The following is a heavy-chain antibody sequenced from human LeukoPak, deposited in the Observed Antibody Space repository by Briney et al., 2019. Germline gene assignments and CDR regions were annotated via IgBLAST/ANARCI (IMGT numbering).Heavy chain of an antibody. J-gene: IGHJ3*02. Sequence: GASVKVSCKVSGYTLTELSMHWVRQAPGKGLEWMGGFDPEDGETIYAQKFQGRVTMTEDTSTDTAYMELSSLRSEDTAVYYCATSLDFWSGPRAFDIWGQGTMVTVSS. CDR1: GYTLTELS. CDR2: FDPEDGET. CDR3: ATSLDFWSGPRAFDI. V-gene: IGHV1-24*01. D-gene: IGHD3-3*01.